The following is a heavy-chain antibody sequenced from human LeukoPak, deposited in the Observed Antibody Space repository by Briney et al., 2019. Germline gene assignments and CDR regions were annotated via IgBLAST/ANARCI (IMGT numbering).Heavy chain of an antibody. V-gene: IGHV1-24*01. D-gene: IGHD6-13*01. CDR1: GYTLTKLS. J-gene: IGHJ6*03. CDR3: ATESATSSSPYYYYYYMDV. CDR2: FNPEDGEA. Sequence: ASVKVSCKISGYTLTKLSMHWVRQGPGKGLEWMGGFNPEDGEAIYAQKFQGRVTMTEDTSTDTAYMELSSLRSEDTAVYYCATESATSSSPYYYYYYMDVWGKGTTVTVSS.